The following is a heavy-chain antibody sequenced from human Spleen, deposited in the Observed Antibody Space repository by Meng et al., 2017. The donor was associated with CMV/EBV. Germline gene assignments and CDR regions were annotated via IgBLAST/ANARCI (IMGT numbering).Heavy chain of an antibody. CDR3: ARALATASFWFDL. J-gene: IGHJ5*02. Sequence: SETLSLTCTVSGGSLSSSSYYWVWIRQPPGKGLEWIGSIYYSGNTDYSPSLKSRVTMSVDTSKNQFSLRLTSLTAADTAVYYCARALATASFWFDLCGQGTLVTVSS. CDR1: GGSLSSSSYY. CDR2: IYYSGNT. D-gene: IGHD5-18*01. V-gene: IGHV4-61*01.